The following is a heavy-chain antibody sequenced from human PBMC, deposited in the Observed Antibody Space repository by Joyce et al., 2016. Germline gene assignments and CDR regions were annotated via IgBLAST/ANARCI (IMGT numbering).Heavy chain of an antibody. CDR1: GDSIHSGAFN. D-gene: IGHD3-10*01. CDR2: IYANGST. Sequence: QVQLQESGPGLVKPSQTLSLTCTVSGDSIHSGAFNWGWIRQPAGKGLEWIGLIYANGSTNFNPSLKGRGSTSIDTSKNHFSLKLNSVTAADTAVYYCARGSRWFDPWGQGTLVTISS. J-gene: IGHJ5*02. V-gene: IGHV4-61*02. CDR3: ARGSRWFDP.